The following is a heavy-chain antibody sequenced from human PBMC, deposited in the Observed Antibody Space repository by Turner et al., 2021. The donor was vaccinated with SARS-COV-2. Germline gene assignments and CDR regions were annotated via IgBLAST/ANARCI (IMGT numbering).Heavy chain of an antibody. CDR3: ARDHRFLEWIPYVDYYYYGMDV. CDR2: INPNSGGT. CDR1: GYTFSGYY. Sequence: QVQLVQSGAEVKKPGASVKVSCKASGYTFSGYYMHWVRQAPGQGLEWMGWINPNSGGTNYAQKFQGRVTMTGDTSISTAYMELSRLRSDDTAVYYCARDHRFLEWIPYVDYYYYGMDVWGQGTTVTVSS. V-gene: IGHV1-2*02. J-gene: IGHJ6*02. D-gene: IGHD3-3*01.